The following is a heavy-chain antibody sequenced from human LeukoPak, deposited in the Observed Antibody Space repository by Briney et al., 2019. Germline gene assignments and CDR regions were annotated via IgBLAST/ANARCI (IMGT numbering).Heavy chain of an antibody. D-gene: IGHD6-13*01. J-gene: IGHJ4*02. Sequence: QPGGSLRLSCAASGFTISSHWMHWVRQGPGKGLVWVSRINSDGSSINYGDSVKGRFTISRDNSKNTVYLQMNSLRAEDTAVYYCARALVAAAGKSFDYWGQGTLVTVSS. CDR3: ARALVAAAGKSFDY. CDR1: GFTISSHW. V-gene: IGHV3-74*01. CDR2: INSDGSSI.